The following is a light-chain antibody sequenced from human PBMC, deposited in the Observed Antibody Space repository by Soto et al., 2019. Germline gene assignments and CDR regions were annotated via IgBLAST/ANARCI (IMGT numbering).Light chain of an antibody. CDR3: QQYDNSPPLT. CDR1: QSVRSTS. J-gene: IGKJ4*01. Sequence: VLTQSPGTLSLSPGERATLSCRASQSVRSTSLAWYQQKPGQAPRLLIYGASSRATGIPDRFSGGGSGTDFTLTISSLQSEDFALYYCQQYDNSPPLTFGGGTKVDIK. CDR2: GAS. V-gene: IGKV3-20*01.